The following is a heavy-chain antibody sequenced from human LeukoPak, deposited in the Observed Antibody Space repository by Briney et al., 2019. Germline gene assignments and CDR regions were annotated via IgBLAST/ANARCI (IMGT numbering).Heavy chain of an antibody. D-gene: IGHD4-17*01. CDR1: GFTVSSTY. CDR3: ARTPYGDRFFDC. Sequence: PGGSLRLSCAASGFTVSSTYMSWVRQAPGQGLEWVSVIYSGGNTYYADSVKGRFTISRDNSKNTLYLQMNSLRAEDTAVYYCARTPYGDRFFDCWGERALVTVSS. J-gene: IGHJ4*02. V-gene: IGHV3-66*01. CDR2: IYSGGNT.